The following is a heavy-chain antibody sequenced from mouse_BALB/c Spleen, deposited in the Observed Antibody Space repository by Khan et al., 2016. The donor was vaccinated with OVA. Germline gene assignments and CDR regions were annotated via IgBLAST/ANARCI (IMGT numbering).Heavy chain of an antibody. Sequence: VQLKQSGPELVKPGASVKISCKASGYSFTGYFIHWVMQSHGKSLEWIGRINPHIGETFYNQKFRGKATLTVDESSSTAHMELRSLASEDSAVYFCARIYGSDFDYWGQGTTLIVSS. V-gene: IGHV1-20*02. J-gene: IGHJ2*01. CDR2: INPHIGET. D-gene: IGHD1-1*01. CDR1: GYSFTGYF. CDR3: ARIYGSDFDY.